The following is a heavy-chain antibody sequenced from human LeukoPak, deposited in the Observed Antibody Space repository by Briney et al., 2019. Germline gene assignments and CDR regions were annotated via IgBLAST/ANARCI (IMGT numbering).Heavy chain of an antibody. CDR1: GYSISSGYY. CDR2: IYHSGST. J-gene: IGHJ6*03. D-gene: IGHD6-19*01. CDR3: ARVWDSNGWKYYYYYYMDV. Sequence: SETLSLTCTVSGYSISSGYYWGWIRQPPGKGLEWIGSIYHSGSTYYNPSLKSRVTISVDTSKNQFSLKLSSVTAADTAVYYCARVWDSNGWKYYYYYYMDVWGKGTTVTVSS. V-gene: IGHV4-38-2*02.